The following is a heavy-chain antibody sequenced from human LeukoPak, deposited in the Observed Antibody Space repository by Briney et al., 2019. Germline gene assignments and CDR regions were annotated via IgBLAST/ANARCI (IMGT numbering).Heavy chain of an antibody. CDR1: GYTFTSYD. J-gene: IGHJ4*02. Sequence: GASVKVSCKASGYTFTSYDINWVRQATGQGPEWMGWMNPNSGNTGYAQKFQGRVTITRNTSISTAYMELSSLRSEDTAVYYCAGVSQSIAAAGFDYWGQGTLVTVSS. V-gene: IGHV1-8*03. CDR2: MNPNSGNT. D-gene: IGHD6-13*01. CDR3: AGVSQSIAAAGFDY.